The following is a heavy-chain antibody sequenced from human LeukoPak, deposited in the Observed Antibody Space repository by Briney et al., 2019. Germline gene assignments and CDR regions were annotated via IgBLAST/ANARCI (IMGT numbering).Heavy chain of an antibody. D-gene: IGHD2-8*01. CDR2: ISSDSNYI. CDR3: ARGLVSAFDC. Sequence: GGSLRLSCAASGFTFSSYTMNWVRQAPGKGLEWVSSISSDSNYIYYADSVKGRFTISRNNAWNSLYLQMNSLRAEDTAVYYCARGLVSAFDCWGQGTLVTVSS. J-gene: IGHJ4*02. CDR1: GFTFSSYT. V-gene: IGHV3-21*01.